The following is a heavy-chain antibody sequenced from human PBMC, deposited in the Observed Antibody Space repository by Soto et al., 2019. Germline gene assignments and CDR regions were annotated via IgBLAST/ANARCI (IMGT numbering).Heavy chain of an antibody. CDR1: GYTLTELS. Sequence: ASVKVSCKVSGYTLTELSMHWVRQAPGKGLEWMGGFDPEDGETIYAQKFQGRVTMTEDTSTDTAYMELSSLRSEDTAVYYCATNLYCSSTSCYVNWFDPWGQGTLVTVSS. CDR3: ATNLYCSSTSCYVNWFDP. V-gene: IGHV1-24*01. CDR2: FDPEDGET. D-gene: IGHD2-2*01. J-gene: IGHJ5*02.